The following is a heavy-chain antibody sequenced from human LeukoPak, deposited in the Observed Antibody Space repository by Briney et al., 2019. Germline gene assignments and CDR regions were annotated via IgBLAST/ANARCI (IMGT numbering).Heavy chain of an antibody. CDR3: ASGRTTVTRGPFDY. Sequence: PGGSLRLSCAASGFTFSSYAMHWVRQAPGKGLEWVAVISYDGSNKYYADSVKGRFTISRDNSKNTLYLQTNSLRAEDTAVYYCASGRTTVTRGPFDYWGQGTLVTVSS. J-gene: IGHJ4*02. V-gene: IGHV3-30*01. D-gene: IGHD4-11*01. CDR2: ISYDGSNK. CDR1: GFTFSSYA.